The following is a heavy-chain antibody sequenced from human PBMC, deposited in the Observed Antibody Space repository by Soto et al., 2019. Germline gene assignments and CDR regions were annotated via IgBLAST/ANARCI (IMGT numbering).Heavy chain of an antibody. V-gene: IGHV3-7*01. D-gene: IGHD6-13*01. CDR1: GFTFSSYW. Sequence: HPGGSLRLSCAASGFTFSSYWMSWVRQAPGKGLEWVANIKQDGSEKYYVDSVKGRFTISRDNAKNSLYLQMNSLRAEDTAVYYCARDRDSSLYYFDYWGQGTLVTVSS. CDR3: ARDRDSSLYYFDY. CDR2: IKQDGSEK. J-gene: IGHJ4*02.